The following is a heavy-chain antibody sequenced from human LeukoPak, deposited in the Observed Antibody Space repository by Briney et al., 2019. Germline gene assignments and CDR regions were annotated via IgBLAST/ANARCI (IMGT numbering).Heavy chain of an antibody. CDR2: ISYDGSNK. J-gene: IGHJ6*02. CDR3: AREMVAYCSSTSCYTPMTDYYYGMDV. Sequence: GGSLRLSCAASGFTFDDYGMHWVRQAPAKGLEWVAVISYDGSNKYYADSVKGRFTISRDNSKNTLYLQMNSLRAEDTAVYYCAREMVAYCSSTSCYTPMTDYYYGMDVWGQGTTVTVSS. V-gene: IGHV3-30*03. D-gene: IGHD2-2*01. CDR1: GFTFDDYG.